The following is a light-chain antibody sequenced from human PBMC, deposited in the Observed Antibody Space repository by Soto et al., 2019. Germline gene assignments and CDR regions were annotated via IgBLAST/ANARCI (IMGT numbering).Light chain of an antibody. Sequence: EIVLTQSPVTLSLSPGERATLSCRASETVMSNYLAWYQQKPGQATRVLIYGASRRASGIPDRFSGSGSGTDFAFSISGLEPEDSAVYYCQQYGTAPLTFGQGTRLEVK. CDR2: GAS. CDR1: ETVMSNY. V-gene: IGKV3-20*01. CDR3: QQYGTAPLT. J-gene: IGKJ1*01.